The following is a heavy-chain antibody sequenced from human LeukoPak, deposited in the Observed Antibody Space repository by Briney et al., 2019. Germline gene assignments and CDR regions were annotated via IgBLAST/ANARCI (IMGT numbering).Heavy chain of an antibody. V-gene: IGHV4-34*01. J-gene: IGHJ4*02. D-gene: IGHD4-17*01. CDR1: RGSFSGYY. CDR2: INHSGST. CDR3: ARVTTVTRFDY. Sequence: SETLSLTCAVYRGSFSGYYWSWIRQPPGKGLEWIGEINHSGSTNYNPSLKSRVTISVDTSKNQFSLKLSSVTAADTAVYYCARVTTVTRFDYWGQGTLVTVSS.